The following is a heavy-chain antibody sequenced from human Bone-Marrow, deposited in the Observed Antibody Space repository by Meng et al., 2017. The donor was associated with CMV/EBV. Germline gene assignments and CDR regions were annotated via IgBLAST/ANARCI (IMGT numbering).Heavy chain of an antibody. J-gene: IGHJ4*02. CDR1: GYFFTSYY. CDR2: INPNGGAT. CDR3: AKPIYDYWSGYGEFDY. V-gene: IGHV1-2*02. D-gene: IGHD3-3*01. Sequence: ASVKVSCKASGYFFTSYYIHWVRQAPGQGLEWVGWINPNGGATNYAQKFRGRVSMTTDTSINTVYMDLTRLTSDDTAVYYCAKPIYDYWSGYGEFDYWGQGTLVTVSS.